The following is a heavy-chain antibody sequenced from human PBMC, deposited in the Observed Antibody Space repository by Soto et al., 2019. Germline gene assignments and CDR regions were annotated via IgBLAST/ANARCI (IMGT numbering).Heavy chain of an antibody. CDR2: IYYSGST. J-gene: IGHJ4*02. V-gene: IGHV4-30-4*01. D-gene: IGHD2-8*01. CDR1: GGSVSSVDYY. CDR3: ARDTNN. Sequence: PSETLSLTCTVSGGSVSSVDYYWSWIRQPPGKGLEWIGYIYYSGSTYYSPSLKSRVTISVDTSKNQFSLKLSSVTAADTAVYYCARDTNNWGQGTLVTVSS.